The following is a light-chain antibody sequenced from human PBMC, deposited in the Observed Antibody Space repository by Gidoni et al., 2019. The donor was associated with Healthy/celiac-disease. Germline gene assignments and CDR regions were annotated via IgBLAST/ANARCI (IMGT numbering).Light chain of an antibody. CDR1: SSNIGAGYD. J-gene: IGLJ2*01. CDR2: GNS. V-gene: IGLV1-40*01. CDR3: QSFRV. Sequence: QSVLTPPPSVSGAPGQRVTISCTGSSSNIGAGYDVHWYQQLPGTAPKLLIYGNSNRPSGVPDRFSGSKAGTSASLAITGLQAEDEADYYCQSFRVFGGGTKLTVL.